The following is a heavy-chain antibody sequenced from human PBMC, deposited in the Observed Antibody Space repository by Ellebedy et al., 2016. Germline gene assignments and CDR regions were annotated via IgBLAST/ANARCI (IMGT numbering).Heavy chain of an antibody. D-gene: IGHD1-14*01. V-gene: IGHV3-66*01. Sequence: ETLSLTCSVSGDSISSGDYYWSWVRQAPGKGLEWVSTLYSGGTILYADSVKGRFTISRDNSKNTLYLQMNSLTVEDTAVYYCAKGNAIPGPEPLDFWGQGTLVTVSS. J-gene: IGHJ4*02. CDR3: AKGNAIPGPEPLDF. CDR2: LYSGGTI. CDR1: GDSISSGDYY.